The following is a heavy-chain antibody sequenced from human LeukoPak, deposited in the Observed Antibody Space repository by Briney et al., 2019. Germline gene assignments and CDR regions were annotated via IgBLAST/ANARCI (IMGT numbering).Heavy chain of an antibody. V-gene: IGHV1-46*01. CDR3: AGSRWELLYHAFDI. CDR1: GYTFTSNY. CDR2: ISPSGGST. Sequence: ASVKVSCKAFGYTFTSNYMHWVRQAPGQGPEWMGVISPSGGSTTYAQKFQGRVTLTRDMSTSTDYLELSSLRSEDTAVYYCAGSRWELLYHAFDIWGQGTMVTVSS. J-gene: IGHJ3*02. D-gene: IGHD1-26*01.